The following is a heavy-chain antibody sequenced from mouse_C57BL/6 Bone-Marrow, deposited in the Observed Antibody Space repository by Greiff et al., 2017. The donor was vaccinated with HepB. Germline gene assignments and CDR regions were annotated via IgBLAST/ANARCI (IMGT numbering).Heavy chain of an antibody. Sequence: QVQLQQSGAELVMPGASVKLSCKASGYTFTSYWMHWVKQRPGQGLEWIGEIDPSDSYTNYNQKFKGKSTLTVDKSSSTAYMQLSSLTSEDSAVYYCARGYYAIRFDYWGQGTTLTVSS. J-gene: IGHJ2*01. D-gene: IGHD1-1*01. CDR2: IDPSDSYT. V-gene: IGHV1-69*01. CDR3: ARGYYAIRFDY. CDR1: GYTFTSYW.